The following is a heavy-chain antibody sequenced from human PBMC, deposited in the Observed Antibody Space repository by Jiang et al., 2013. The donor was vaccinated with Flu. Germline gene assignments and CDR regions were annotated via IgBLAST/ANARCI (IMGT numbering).Heavy chain of an antibody. CDR2: SAVTMVT. CDR1: GYTLTNYG. J-gene: IGHJ3*02. CDR3: TTNQWQWLPPRRVFDI. V-gene: IGHV1-18*01. D-gene: IGHD6-19*01. Sequence: KPGASVTVSCKASGYTLTNYGVMWVRQPLDKGLSGWDGSAVTMVTQNHAQSLEGRVTMTTDTSTNTAYMELRSLRSDDTAMYYCTTNQWQWLPPRRVFDIWGQGTMVTVSS.